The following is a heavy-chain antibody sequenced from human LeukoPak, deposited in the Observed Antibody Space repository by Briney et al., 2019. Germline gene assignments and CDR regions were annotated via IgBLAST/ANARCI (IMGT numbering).Heavy chain of an antibody. J-gene: IGHJ1*01. CDR1: GYTFTGYY. Sequence: AASVKVSCKASGYTFTGYYMHWVRQAPGQGLEWMGWINPNSGGTNYAQKFQGRVTMTRDTSTSTVYMELSSLRSEDTAVYYCARGLLSTGSPVRHWGQGTLVTVSS. CDR3: ARGLLSTGSPVRH. V-gene: IGHV1-2*02. CDR2: INPNSGGT. D-gene: IGHD1-26*01.